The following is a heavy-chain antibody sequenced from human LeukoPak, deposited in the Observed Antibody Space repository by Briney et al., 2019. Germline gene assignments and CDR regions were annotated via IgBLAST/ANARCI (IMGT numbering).Heavy chain of an antibody. D-gene: IGHD2-15*01. CDR3: AREGGHCSGGSCYFDY. Sequence: GASVKVSCKASGGTFSSYAISWVRQAPGQGLEWMGGIIPIFGTANYAQKFQGRVTITADKSTGTAYMELSSLRSEDTAVYYCAREGGHCSGGSCYFDYWGQGTLVTVSS. V-gene: IGHV1-69*06. CDR2: IIPIFGTA. CDR1: GGTFSSYA. J-gene: IGHJ4*02.